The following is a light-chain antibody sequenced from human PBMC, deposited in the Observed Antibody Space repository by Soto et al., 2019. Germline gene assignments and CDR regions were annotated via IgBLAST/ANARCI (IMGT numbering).Light chain of an antibody. Sequence: QSVLTQPPSVSGAPGQRGTISCTGSSSNIGAGYDVHWYQQLPGTAPKLLIYVNSNRPSGVPDLFSGSKSGISASLAITGLQAEDEADYYCQSYDSSLRGLVVFGGGTKLTVL. CDR1: SSNIGAGYD. J-gene: IGLJ2*01. CDR3: QSYDSSLRGLVV. V-gene: IGLV1-40*01. CDR2: VNS.